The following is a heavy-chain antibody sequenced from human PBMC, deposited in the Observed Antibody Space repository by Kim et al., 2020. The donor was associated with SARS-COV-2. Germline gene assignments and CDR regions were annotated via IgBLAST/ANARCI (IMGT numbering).Heavy chain of an antibody. D-gene: IGHD1-1*01. V-gene: IGHV4-34*01. Sequence: TNYNPSLRSRVTISVDTSKSQLSLNLTSLTAGETDVYYCAKIGTRAFDYWGQGNLITVSS. CDR3: AKIGTRAFDY. J-gene: IGHJ4*02. CDR2: T.